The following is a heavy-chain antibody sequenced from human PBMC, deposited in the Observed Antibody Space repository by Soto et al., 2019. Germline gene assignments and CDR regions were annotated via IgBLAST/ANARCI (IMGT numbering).Heavy chain of an antibody. CDR3: ARDSRSGYDRREYYYYYMDV. Sequence: QVQLVQSGAEVQKPGSSVKVSCKASGGTFSSYTISWVRQAPGQGLEWMGRIIPILGIANYAQKFQGRVTITADKSTSTAYMELSSLRSEDTAVYYCARDSRSGYDRREYYYYYMDVWGKGTTVTVSS. V-gene: IGHV1-69*08. CDR1: GGTFSSYT. J-gene: IGHJ6*03. D-gene: IGHD5-12*01. CDR2: IIPILGIA.